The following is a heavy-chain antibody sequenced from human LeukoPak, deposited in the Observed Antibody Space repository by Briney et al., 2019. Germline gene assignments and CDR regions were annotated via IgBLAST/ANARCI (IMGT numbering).Heavy chain of an antibody. Sequence: ASVMVSCKASGYTFTSYGISWVRQAPGQGLEWMGWISAYNGNTNHAQKLQGRVTMTTDTSTSTAYMELRSLRSDDTAVYYCARGAVPMIVVVIEFDYWGQGTLVTVSS. CDR3: ARGAVPMIVVVIEFDY. D-gene: IGHD3-22*01. CDR2: ISAYNGNT. CDR1: GYTFTSYG. V-gene: IGHV1-18*01. J-gene: IGHJ4*02.